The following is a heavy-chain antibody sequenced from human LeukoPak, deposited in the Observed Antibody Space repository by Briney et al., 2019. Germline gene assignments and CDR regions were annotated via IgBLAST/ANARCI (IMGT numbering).Heavy chain of an antibody. CDR2: IYSGGST. D-gene: IGHD3-3*01. J-gene: IGHJ4*02. Sequence: GGSLRLSCAASGFTVSSNYMSWVRQAPGKGLEWVSVIYSGGSTYYADSVKGRFTISRDNSKNTLYLQMNSLRAEDTAVYYCAKLGGFWSGYSFDYWGQGTLVTVSS. CDR1: GFTVSSNY. CDR3: AKLGGFWSGYSFDY. V-gene: IGHV3-53*01.